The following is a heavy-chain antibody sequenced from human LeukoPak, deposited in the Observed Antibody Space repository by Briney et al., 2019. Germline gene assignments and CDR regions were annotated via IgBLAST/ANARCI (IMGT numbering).Heavy chain of an antibody. J-gene: IGHJ6*03. CDR1: GGSISSGRYY. CDR2: IYTSGST. V-gene: IGHV4-61*02. D-gene: IGHD6-19*01. Sequence: SETLSLTCTVSGGSISSGRYYWNWIRQPAGKGLEWIGRIYTSGSTNYNPSLKSRITISVDTSKNQFSLKLSSVTAADTAVYYCARHGGWNDYYMDVWGKGTTVTISS. CDR3: ARHGGWNDYYMDV.